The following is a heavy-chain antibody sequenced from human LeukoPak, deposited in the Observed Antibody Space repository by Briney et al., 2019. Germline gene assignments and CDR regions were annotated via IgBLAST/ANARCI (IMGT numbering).Heavy chain of an antibody. D-gene: IGHD6-19*01. CDR1: GSTFSSYS. CDR3: AKLPVPYSNGWSNFDY. CDR2: ISSSSSYI. Sequence: PGGSLRLSCAASGSTFSSYSMNWVRQAPGKGLEWVSSISSSSSYIYYADSVKGRFTISRDNAKNTLYLQMNSLRAEDTAIYYCAKLPVPYSNGWSNFDYWGQGTLVTVSS. J-gene: IGHJ4*02. V-gene: IGHV3-21*04.